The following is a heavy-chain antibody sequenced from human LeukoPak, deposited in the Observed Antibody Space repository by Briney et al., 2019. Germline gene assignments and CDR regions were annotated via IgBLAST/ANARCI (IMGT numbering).Heavy chain of an antibody. CDR1: GYSFTSYW. CDR2: IYPGDSNT. V-gene: IGHV5-51*01. D-gene: IGHD6-19*01. CDR3: AGVMAVASTRPFDY. J-gene: IGHJ4*02. Sequence: GESLKISCKGSGYSFTSYWIGWVRQMPGKGLEWMGIIYPGDSNTRYSPSFQGQVTISADKSINTAYLQWRSLKASDTAMYYCAGVMAVASTRPFDYWGQGTLVTVSS.